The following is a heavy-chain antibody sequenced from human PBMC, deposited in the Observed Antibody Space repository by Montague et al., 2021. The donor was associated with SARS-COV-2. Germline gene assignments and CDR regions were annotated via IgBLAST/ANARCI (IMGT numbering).Heavy chain of an antibody. Sequence: SETLSLTCTVSGGSIRSSSHFWGWFRQPPGQRLEWIGTISYSGSTYYSPSLKSRVIISADTSKNQFSLQLRSVTAADTAVYFCAKEFGSGSINPTYWGQGVLVTVSS. CDR1: GGSIRSSSHF. CDR2: ISYSGST. CDR3: AKEFGSGSINPTY. J-gene: IGHJ4*02. V-gene: IGHV4-39*07. D-gene: IGHD3-10*01.